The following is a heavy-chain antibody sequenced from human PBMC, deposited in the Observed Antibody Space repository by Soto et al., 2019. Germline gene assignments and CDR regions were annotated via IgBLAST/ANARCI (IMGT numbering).Heavy chain of an antibody. J-gene: IGHJ4*02. Sequence: SVKISCKASGGTFSSYAISWVREAPGQGLEWMGGIIPIFGTANYAQKFQGRVTITADESTSTAYMELSSLRSEDTAVYYCARGADYYYDSSGYYLQSFLEYWGEGTLVTVSS. CDR1: GGTFSSYA. D-gene: IGHD3-22*01. CDR2: IIPIFGTA. CDR3: ARGADYYYDSSGYYLQSFLEY. V-gene: IGHV1-69*13.